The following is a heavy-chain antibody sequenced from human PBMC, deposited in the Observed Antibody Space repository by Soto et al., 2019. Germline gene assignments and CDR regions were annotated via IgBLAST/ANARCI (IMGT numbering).Heavy chain of an antibody. V-gene: IGHV1-3*01. Sequence: QVPLTQSGPQMMQPGASVRVSCKASGFTALSFAFHWVRQAPGEGPEWLGWINAGVDGTIYSQRFQDRVKITRDTNTNTVYLEVNSVTSEDTAVYYCAREVKGVTSFDYWGQGTLVTVSS. J-gene: IGHJ4*02. D-gene: IGHD2-21*02. CDR1: GFTALSFA. CDR3: AREVKGVTSFDY. CDR2: INAGVDGT.